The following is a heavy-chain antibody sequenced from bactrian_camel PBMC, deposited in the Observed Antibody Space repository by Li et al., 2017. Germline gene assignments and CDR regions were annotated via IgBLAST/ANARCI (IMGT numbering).Heavy chain of an antibody. D-gene: IGHD6*01. J-gene: IGHJ4*01. CDR3: AADQLYGTCRDVLDFPA. CDR2: LWIGGATT. Sequence: HVQLVESGGGSVQAGGSLKLSCTVSGYSYTYSTYCMAWFRQAPGKDREGLAVLWIGGATTTYADSVKGRFIITRDKAKDLVYLQMNGLQPEDTGMYYCAADQLYGTCRDVLDFPARGQGTQVTVS. CDR1: GYSYTYSTYC. V-gene: IGHV3S1*01.